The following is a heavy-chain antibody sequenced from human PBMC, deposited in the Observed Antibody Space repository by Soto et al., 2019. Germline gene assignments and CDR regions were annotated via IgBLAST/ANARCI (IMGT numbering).Heavy chain of an antibody. Sequence: QVQLVESGGGVVQPGRSPRLSCAASGFTFSNYGMHWGRQAPGKGLEWVAGISHDATNNYYADSVTGRFTISRDNSQKTLYLLMNSLRAEDTAVYYCVGGLYFGDYWGQGTLVTVSS. CDR1: GFTFSNYG. CDR2: ISHDATNN. V-gene: IGHV3-30*03. CDR3: VGGLYFGDY. J-gene: IGHJ4*02. D-gene: IGHD3-22*01.